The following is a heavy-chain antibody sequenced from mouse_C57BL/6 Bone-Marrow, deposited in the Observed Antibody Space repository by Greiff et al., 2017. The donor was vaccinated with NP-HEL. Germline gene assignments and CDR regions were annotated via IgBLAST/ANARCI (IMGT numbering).Heavy chain of an antibody. V-gene: IGHV1-55*01. J-gene: IGHJ4*01. CDR3: AHYYGSSYGAMDY. CDR2: IYPGSGST. CDR1: GYTFTSYW. Sequence: QVQLQQPGAELVKPGASVKMSCKASGYTFTSYWITWVKQRPGQGLEWIGDIYPGSGSTNYNEKFKRKATLTVDTSSSTAYMQLSSLTSEDSAVYYCAHYYGSSYGAMDYWGQGTSVTVSS. D-gene: IGHD1-1*01.